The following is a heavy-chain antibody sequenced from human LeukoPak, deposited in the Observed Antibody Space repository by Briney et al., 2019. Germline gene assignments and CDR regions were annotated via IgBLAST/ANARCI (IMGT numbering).Heavy chain of an antibody. J-gene: IGHJ4*02. CDR3: ARDGYGERFDY. V-gene: IGHV3-20*04. CDR2: INWNGGRK. Sequence: GGSPRLSCAAFGFTFDDYGMNWVRQVPGKGLEWVSGINWNGGRKDYADPVEGRFTISRDNAKNSLYLQMNSLRAEDTAVYYCARDGYGERFDYWGQGTLVTVSS. CDR1: GFTFDDYG. D-gene: IGHD4-17*01.